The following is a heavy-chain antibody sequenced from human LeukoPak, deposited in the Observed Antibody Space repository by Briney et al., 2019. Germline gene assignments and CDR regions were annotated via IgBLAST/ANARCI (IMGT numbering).Heavy chain of an antibody. Sequence: GGSLRLYCAASGFTFSSYEMHWVRQAPGKGLEWVAVISYDGSNKYYADSVKGRFTISRDNSKNTLYLQMNSLRAEDTAVYYCARDNYDISGYYVFDPWGQVTLVTVSS. CDR3: ARDNYDISGYYVFDP. V-gene: IGHV3-30*03. CDR1: GFTFSSYE. CDR2: ISYDGSNK. J-gene: IGHJ5*02. D-gene: IGHD3-22*01.